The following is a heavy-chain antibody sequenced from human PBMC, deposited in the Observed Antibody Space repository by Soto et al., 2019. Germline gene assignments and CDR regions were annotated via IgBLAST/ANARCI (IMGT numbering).Heavy chain of an antibody. Sequence: PSETLSLTCTVSGGSVSSGSYYWRWIRQPPGKGLEWIGYMYNSGNTNYNPSLKSRVTISVDTSKNQFSLKLSSVTAADTAVYYCVRGSAVWGQGTMVNVSS. V-gene: IGHV4-61*01. J-gene: IGHJ3*01. CDR2: MYNSGNT. CDR1: GGSVSSGSYY. CDR3: VRGSAV.